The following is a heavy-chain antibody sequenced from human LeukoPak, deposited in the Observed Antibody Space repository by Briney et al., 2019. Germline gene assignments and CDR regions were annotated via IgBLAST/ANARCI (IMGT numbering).Heavy chain of an antibody. J-gene: IGHJ4*02. D-gene: IGHD3-22*01. V-gene: IGHV1-2*02. Sequence: ASVKVSCKASGYTFTGYYMHWVRQAPGQGLEWMGLINPNSGGTNYAQKFQGRVTMTRDTFISTAYMELSRLRSDDTAVYYCARVYYDSSGYSSFDYWGQGTLVTVSS. CDR2: INPNSGGT. CDR1: GYTFTGYY. CDR3: ARVYYDSSGYSSFDY.